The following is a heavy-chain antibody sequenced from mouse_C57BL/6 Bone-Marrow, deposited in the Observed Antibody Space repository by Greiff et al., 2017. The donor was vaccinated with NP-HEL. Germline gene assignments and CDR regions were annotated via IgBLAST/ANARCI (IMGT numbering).Heavy chain of an antibody. CDR2: IDPSDSYT. J-gene: IGHJ2*01. V-gene: IGHV1-50*01. Sequence: QVQLQQPGAELVKPEASVKLSCKASGYTFTSYWMQWVKQRPGQGLEWIGEIDPSDSYTNYNQKFKGKATLTVDTSSSTAYMQLSSLTSEDSAVYYCARRGEGGLDYWGQGTTLTVSS. D-gene: IGHD3-3*01. CDR1: GYTFTSYW. CDR3: ARRGEGGLDY.